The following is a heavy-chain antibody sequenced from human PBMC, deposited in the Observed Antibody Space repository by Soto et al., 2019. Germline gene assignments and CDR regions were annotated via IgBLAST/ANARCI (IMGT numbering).Heavy chain of an antibody. D-gene: IGHD3-10*01. V-gene: IGHV1-69*06. CDR3: ARGVYGSGNYYTGPSAFDI. Sequence: QLQLEQSGAEVKKPGSSVKVSCKASGGTLSVHGVAWLRQAPGQGLEWMGGTIPVFNTAKYAQKFQGRVTVTSDKFTNIAYMELSSLRSEDTAFYFCARGVYGSGNYYTGPSAFDIWGQVTLVIVSS. CDR2: TIPVFNTA. J-gene: IGHJ3*02. CDR1: GGTLSVHG.